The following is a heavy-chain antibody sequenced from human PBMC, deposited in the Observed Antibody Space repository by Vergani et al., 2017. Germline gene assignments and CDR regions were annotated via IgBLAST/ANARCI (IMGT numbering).Heavy chain of an antibody. CDR1: GGTFSSYA. Sequence: QVQLVQSGAEVKKPGSSVKVSCKASGGTFSSYAMHWVRQAPGQRLEWMGWINAGNGNTKYSQKFQGRVTITRDTSASTAYMELSSLRAEDTAVYYCAKGGEDIVVVPAAIGHDWFDPWGQGTLVTVSS. V-gene: IGHV1-3*01. D-gene: IGHD2-2*01. J-gene: IGHJ5*02. CDR2: INAGNGNT. CDR3: AKGGEDIVVVPAAIGHDWFDP.